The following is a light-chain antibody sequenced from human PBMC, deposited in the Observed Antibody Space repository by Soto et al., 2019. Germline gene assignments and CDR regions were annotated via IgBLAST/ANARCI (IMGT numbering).Light chain of an antibody. CDR3: AAWDVSLNGHYA. J-gene: IGLJ1*01. CDR1: SSNIGSSS. CDR2: NDN. Sequence: QAVVTQPPSASGSPGQRVTISCSGSSSNIGSSSVNWYQQFPGTAPKLLIYNDNQWPSGVPDRFSGSRSGTSASLAISGLQSEDEADYYCAAWDVSLNGHYAFGTGTKVTVL. V-gene: IGLV1-44*01.